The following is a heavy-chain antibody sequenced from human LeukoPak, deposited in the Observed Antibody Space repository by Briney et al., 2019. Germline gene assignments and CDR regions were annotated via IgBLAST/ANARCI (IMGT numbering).Heavy chain of an antibody. D-gene: IGHD5-12*01. V-gene: IGHV4-34*01. CDR3: ARLGSVATFPYYYYYGMDV. J-gene: IGHJ6*02. CDR2: INHSGST. CDR1: GGSFSGYY. Sequence: SETLSLTCAVYGGSFSGYYWSWIRQPPGKGLEWIGEINHSGSTNYNPSLKSRVTISVDTSKNQFSLKLSSVTAADTAVYYCARLGSVATFPYYYYYGMDVWGQGTTVTVSS.